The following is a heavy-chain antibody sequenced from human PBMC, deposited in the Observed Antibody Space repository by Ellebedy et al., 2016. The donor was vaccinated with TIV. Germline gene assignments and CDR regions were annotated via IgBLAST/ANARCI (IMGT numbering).Heavy chain of an antibody. V-gene: IGHV1-8*01. CDR1: GYTFTSYD. D-gene: IGHD3-22*01. Sequence: AASVKVSCKASGYTFTSYDINWVRQATGQGLEWMGWMNPKSGNTGYAQKFQGRVTMTRNTSISTAYMELSSLRSEDTAVYYCARDSDTYYYDSSGYYFQHWGQGTLVTVSS. J-gene: IGHJ1*01. CDR2: MNPKSGNT. CDR3: ARDSDTYYYDSSGYYFQH.